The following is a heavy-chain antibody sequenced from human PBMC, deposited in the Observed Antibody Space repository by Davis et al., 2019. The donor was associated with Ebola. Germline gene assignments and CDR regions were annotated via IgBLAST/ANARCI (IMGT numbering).Heavy chain of an antibody. D-gene: IGHD4-17*01. V-gene: IGHV1-8*01. Sequence: ASVKVSCKASGYIFTSNDINWVRQATGQGLEWMGWMNPDSGNTGYASKFQGRVTMTRDTSTSTVYMELSSLRSEDTAVYYCARGGTTVTTLLGYWGQGTLVTVSS. J-gene: IGHJ4*02. CDR3: ARGGTTVTTLLGY. CDR2: MNPDSGNT. CDR1: GYIFTSND.